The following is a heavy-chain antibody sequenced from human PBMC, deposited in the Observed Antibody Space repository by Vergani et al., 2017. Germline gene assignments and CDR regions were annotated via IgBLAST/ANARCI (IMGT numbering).Heavy chain of an antibody. J-gene: IGHJ6*02. D-gene: IGHD4-23*01. Sequence: EVQLVESGGGLVQPGGSLKLSCAASGFTFSGSAMHWVRQASGKGLEWVSAISGSGGSTYYADSVKGRFTISSDNSKNTLYLQMNSRRAEDTAVYYCAKDPFGGSKPYYGMDVWGQGTTVTVSS. CDR3: AKDPFGGSKPYYGMDV. CDR2: ISGSGGST. V-gene: IGHV3-23*04. CDR1: GFTFSGSA.